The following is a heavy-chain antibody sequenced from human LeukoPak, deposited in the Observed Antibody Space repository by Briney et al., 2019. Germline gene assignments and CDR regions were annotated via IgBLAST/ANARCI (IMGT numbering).Heavy chain of an antibody. J-gene: IGHJ4*02. CDR1: GFTFSGYA. D-gene: IGHD6-6*01. V-gene: IGHV3-30-3*01. Sequence: GRSLRLSCAASGFTFSGYAMHWVRQAPGKGLEWVAVISYDGSNKYYADSVKGRFTISRDNSKNTLYLQMNSLRAEDTAVYYCARAVGIAARLDYWGQGTLVTVSS. CDR3: ARAVGIAARLDY. CDR2: ISYDGSNK.